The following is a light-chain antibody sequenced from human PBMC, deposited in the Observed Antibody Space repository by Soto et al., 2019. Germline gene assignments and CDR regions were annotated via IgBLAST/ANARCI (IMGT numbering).Light chain of an antibody. J-gene: IGLJ1*01. V-gene: IGLV2-8*01. Sequence: QSVLTQPPSASGSPGQSVTISCPGTSSDVGGYNYVSWYQQHPGKAPKLMIFEVSKRPSGVPDRFSGSKSGNTASLTVSGLQAEDEADYYCSSYAGGNEVFGTGTKVTVL. CDR1: SSDVGGYNY. CDR3: SSYAGGNEV. CDR2: EVS.